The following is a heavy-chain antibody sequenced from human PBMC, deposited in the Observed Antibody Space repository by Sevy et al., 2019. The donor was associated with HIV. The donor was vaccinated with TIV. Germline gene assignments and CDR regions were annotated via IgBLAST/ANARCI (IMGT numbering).Heavy chain of an antibody. CDR1: GYTFTSYY. Sequence: ASVKVSCKASGYTFTSYYMHWVRQAPGQGLEWMGIINPSGGSTSYAQTFQGRVTMTRDTSTSTVYMELSSLRSEDTAVYYCARDQRYSSGWSPLYYYYGMDVWGQGTTVTVSS. J-gene: IGHJ6*02. V-gene: IGHV1-46*01. D-gene: IGHD6-19*01. CDR2: INPSGGST. CDR3: ARDQRYSSGWSPLYYYYGMDV.